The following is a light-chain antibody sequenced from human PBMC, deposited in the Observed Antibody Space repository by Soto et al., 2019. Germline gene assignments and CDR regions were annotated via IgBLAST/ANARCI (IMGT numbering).Light chain of an antibody. CDR1: QSVSNN. V-gene: IGKV3-15*01. CDR3: QQYNSYWT. J-gene: IGKJ1*01. CDR2: GAS. Sequence: EIVLTQSPATLSVFPGEKATLSCGASQSVSNNLAWYHQKPGQAPRPLIYGASTRATGVPARFSGSGSGTEFTLTISSLQSEDSAIYYCQQYNSYWTFGQGTKVEI.